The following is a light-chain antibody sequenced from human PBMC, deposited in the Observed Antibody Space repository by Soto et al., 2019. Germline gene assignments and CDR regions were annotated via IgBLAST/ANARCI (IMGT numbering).Light chain of an antibody. J-gene: IGLJ3*02. CDR3: SSYTTSRTVV. CDR1: SSDIGAYNY. V-gene: IGLV2-14*01. CDR2: DVS. Sequence: QSALPQPASVSGSPGQSITISCTGTSSDIGAYNYVSWYQQHPGKVPKLLIHDVSNRPSGVSNRFSGSKSGNTASLTISGLQAEDEADYYCSSYTTSRTVVFGGGTKVTVL.